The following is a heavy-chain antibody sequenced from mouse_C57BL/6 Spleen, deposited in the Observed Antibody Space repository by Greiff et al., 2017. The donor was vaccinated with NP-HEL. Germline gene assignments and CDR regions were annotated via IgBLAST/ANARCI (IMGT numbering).Heavy chain of an antibody. V-gene: IGHV1-26*01. Sequence: EVQLQQSGPELVKPGASVKISCKASGYTFTDYYMNWVKQSHGKSLEWIGDINPNNGGTSYNQKFKGKATLTVDKSSSTAYMELRSLTAEDSAVYYCARESTVVESYWYFDVWGTGTTVTVSS. J-gene: IGHJ1*03. CDR1: GYTFTDYY. D-gene: IGHD1-1*01. CDR3: ARESTVVESYWYFDV. CDR2: INPNNGGT.